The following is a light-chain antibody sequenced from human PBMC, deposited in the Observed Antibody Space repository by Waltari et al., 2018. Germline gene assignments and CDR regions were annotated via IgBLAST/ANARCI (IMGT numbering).Light chain of an antibody. V-gene: IGLV3-21*04. Sequence: HCYRQKAGQAPWLVSHYDSCRPTGSPERFSGSTSGDTATLSISRVEAGDEADYFCQVWDYIQGVFGGGTKLTVL. CDR2: YDS. CDR3: QVWDYIQGV. J-gene: IGLJ3*02.